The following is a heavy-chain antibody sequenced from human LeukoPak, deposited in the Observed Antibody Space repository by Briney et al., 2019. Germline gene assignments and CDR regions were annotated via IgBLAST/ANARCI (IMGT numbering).Heavy chain of an antibody. V-gene: IGHV4-61*01. CDR3: ARLYSSSWYKAFDI. CDR2: VYYSGST. D-gene: IGHD6-13*01. CDR1: GGSVSSGNYY. J-gene: IGHJ3*02. Sequence: PSETLSLTCTVSGGSVSSGNYYWSWIRQPPGKGPEWIGDVYYSGSTNYNPSLKSRVTISVDTSKNQFSLKLSSVTTADTAVYYCARLYSSSWYKAFDIWGQGTMVTVSS.